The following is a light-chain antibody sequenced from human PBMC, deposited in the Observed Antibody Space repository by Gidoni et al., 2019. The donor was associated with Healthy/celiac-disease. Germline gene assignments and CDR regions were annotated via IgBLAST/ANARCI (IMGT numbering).Light chain of an antibody. V-gene: IGKV1-39*01. CDR3: QQGYSTPQT. CDR1: QSISSY. Sequence: DIQMTQSPSSLSASVGDRVTITCRASQSISSYLNWYQQKPGKVPKLLIYAASSLQSGVPSRFSGSGSGTDFTLTISSLQPEDFAAYYCQQGYSTPQTFXQXTKVEIK. J-gene: IGKJ1*01. CDR2: AAS.